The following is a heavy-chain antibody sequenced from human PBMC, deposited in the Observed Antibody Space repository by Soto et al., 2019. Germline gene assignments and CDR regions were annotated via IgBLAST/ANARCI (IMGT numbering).Heavy chain of an antibody. CDR2: INHSGGT. V-gene: IGHV4-34*01. D-gene: IGHD3-22*01. Sequence: SENLALTCAVYGGSFSAYYWSWIRQPPGKGLEWIGEINHSGGTSYNPSLKSRVTISVDTSKSQFSLKLTSVTAADRAVYYCARVFVYTVDRSGFYEYCGQGSPVTVSS. CDR1: GGSFSAYY. J-gene: IGHJ1*01. CDR3: ARVFVYTVDRSGFYEY.